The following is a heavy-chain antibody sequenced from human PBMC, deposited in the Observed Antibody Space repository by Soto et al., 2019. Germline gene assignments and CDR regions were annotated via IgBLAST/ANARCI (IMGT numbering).Heavy chain of an antibody. Sequence: PGGSLRLSCAASGFTFSSYAMHWVRQAPGKGLEYVSAISSNGGSTYYANSVKGRFTISRDNSKNTLYLQMGSLRAEDMAVYYCSRVRQGRRLLDAFDIWGQGTMVTVSS. D-gene: IGHD5-18*01. CDR3: SRVRQGRRLLDAFDI. CDR2: ISSNGGST. CDR1: GFTFSSYA. J-gene: IGHJ3*02. V-gene: IGHV3-64*01.